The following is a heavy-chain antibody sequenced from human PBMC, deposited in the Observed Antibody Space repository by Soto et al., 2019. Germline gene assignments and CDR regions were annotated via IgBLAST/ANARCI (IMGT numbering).Heavy chain of an antibody. Sequence: GGSLRLSCAASGFTFSSYAMTWVRQAPGKGLEWVSSLSVSGDNTYYADSVKGRFTISRDDSKNTFYLQMSSLRADDTAEYYCAKAGTHSYFDYWGLGTLVTVSS. CDR3: AKAGTHSYFDY. CDR2: LSVSGDNT. V-gene: IGHV3-23*01. J-gene: IGHJ4*02. CDR1: GFTFSSYA. D-gene: IGHD1-1*01.